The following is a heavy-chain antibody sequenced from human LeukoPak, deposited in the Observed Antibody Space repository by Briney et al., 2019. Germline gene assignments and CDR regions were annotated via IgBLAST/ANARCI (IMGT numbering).Heavy chain of an antibody. D-gene: IGHD6-13*01. J-gene: IGHJ6*03. CDR2: ISTSNSDI. V-gene: IGHV3-21*01. CDR1: GFTFSTYT. CDR3: ARAGYSSSLFDYYFYMDV. Sequence: GGSLRLSCAASGFTFSTYTMIWVRQAPGKGLEWVSSISTSNSDIYYGDSVKGRFTISGDNAKNSVFLQMNSLRAADTAVYYCARAGYSSSLFDYYFYMDVWGKGTTVTVSS.